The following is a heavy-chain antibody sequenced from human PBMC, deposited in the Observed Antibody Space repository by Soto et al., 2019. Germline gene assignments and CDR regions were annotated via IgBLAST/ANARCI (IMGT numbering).Heavy chain of an antibody. J-gene: IGHJ6*02. D-gene: IGHD3-10*01. Sequence: PSQTLSLTCAISGDSVSSNSAAWNWIRQSPSRGLEWLGRTYYRSKWYNDYAVSVKSRITINPDTSKNQFSLQLNSVTPEDTAVYYCARGKNTMARGVKIYYYYGMDVWGQGTTVTVSS. CDR1: GDSVSSNSAA. CDR3: ARGKNTMARGVKIYYYYGMDV. CDR2: TYYRSKWYN. V-gene: IGHV6-1*01.